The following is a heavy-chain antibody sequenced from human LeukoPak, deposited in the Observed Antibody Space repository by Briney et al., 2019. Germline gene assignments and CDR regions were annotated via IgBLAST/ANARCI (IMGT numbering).Heavy chain of an antibody. CDR1: GFTFSDYT. J-gene: IGHJ4*02. Sequence: SGGSLRLSCEASGFTFSDYTMSWVRQAPGKGLEWVSSISGGGGSTYYADSVKGRFTISRDNSKDTVLLQMSGLSADDTALYYCATRRSTVTSLGYWGQGTLVTVSS. CDR3: ATRRSTVTSLGY. CDR2: ISGGGGST. D-gene: IGHD4-17*01. V-gene: IGHV3-23*01.